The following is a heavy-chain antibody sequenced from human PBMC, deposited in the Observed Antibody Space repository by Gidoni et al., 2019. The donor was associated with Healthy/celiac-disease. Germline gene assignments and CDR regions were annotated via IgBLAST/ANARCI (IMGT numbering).Heavy chain of an antibody. V-gene: IGHV3-33*01. CDR2: IWYDGSNK. CDR3: ARDPDGMDV. Sequence: QVQLVESGGGVVQPGRSLSLSCAASGFTFSSYGMHWVRQAPGKGLEWVAVIWYDGSNKYYADSVKGRFTISRDNSKNTLYLQMNSLRAEDTAVYYCARDPDGMDVWGQGTTVTVSS. J-gene: IGHJ6*02. CDR1: GFTFSSYG.